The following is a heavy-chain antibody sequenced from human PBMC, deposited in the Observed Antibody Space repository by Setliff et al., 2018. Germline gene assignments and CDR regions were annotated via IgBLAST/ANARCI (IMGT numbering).Heavy chain of an antibody. Sequence: PSETLSLTCTVPSDSIRSHYWSWIRQPPGKGLEWIGYIQHSGSTNYNPSLESRVTISVXXXKTQFSLXXXXXXAXXXXXXXCARSAWGVTGATSFYYYIDVWGKGTTVTVSS. CDR3: ARSAWGVTGATSFYYYIDV. V-gene: IGHV4-59*11. J-gene: IGHJ6*04. CDR1: SDSIRSHY. D-gene: IGHD1-7*01. CDR2: IQHSGST.